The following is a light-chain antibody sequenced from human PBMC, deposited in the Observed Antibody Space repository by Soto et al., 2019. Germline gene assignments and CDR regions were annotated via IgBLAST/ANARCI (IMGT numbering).Light chain of an antibody. V-gene: IGKV1-5*03. CDR3: QQYKSFSLT. CDR1: QRINNW. CDR2: KTS. J-gene: IGKJ4*01. Sequence: DIPMTQSPSTLSASVGDRVTITCRASQRINNWLAWYQQKPGKAPKLLIYKTSDLESGVPSRFSGSGSGTEFSLTISSLQPDDFATYYCQQYKSFSLTFGGGTRVEVK.